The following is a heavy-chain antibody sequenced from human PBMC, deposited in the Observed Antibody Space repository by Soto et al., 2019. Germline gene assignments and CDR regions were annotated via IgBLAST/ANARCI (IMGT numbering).Heavy chain of an antibody. D-gene: IGHD1-26*01. Sequence: GWSLRLSCAASGFTFSSYSMNWVRQAPGKGLEWVSSISSGSSDIYHADSVKGRCTISRDNAKNSLYLQMNSLRPADTAVYYGAREPSESYYLDIDYGGPGTLLTVAP. CDR3: AREPSESYYLDIDY. CDR2: ISSGSSDI. V-gene: IGHV3-21*01. CDR1: GFTFSSYS. J-gene: IGHJ4*02.